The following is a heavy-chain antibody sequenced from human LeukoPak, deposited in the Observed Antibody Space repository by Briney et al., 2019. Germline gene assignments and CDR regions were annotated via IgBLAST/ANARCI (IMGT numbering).Heavy chain of an antibody. CDR2: IYYSGST. D-gene: IGHD3-22*01. J-gene: IGHJ6*03. CDR3: ARGYDSSGYVYYYYMDV. Sequence: SETLSLTCTVSGGSISSYYWSWIRQPPGKGLEWIGYIYYSGSTNYNPSLKSRVTISVDTSKNQFSLKLSSVTAADTAVYYCARGYDSSGYVYYYYMDVWGKGTTVTVSS. V-gene: IGHV4-59*12. CDR1: GGSISSYY.